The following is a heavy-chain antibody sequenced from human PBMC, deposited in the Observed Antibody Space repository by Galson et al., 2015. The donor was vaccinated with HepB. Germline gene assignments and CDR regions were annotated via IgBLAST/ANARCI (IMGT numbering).Heavy chain of an antibody. CDR1: GFSLASHW. CDR2: IDPGDSHM. CDR3: ARHGLGGFDY. J-gene: IGHJ4*02. Sequence: QSGAEVKKPGESLRISCKASGFSLASHWISWVRQMPGTGLAWVGRIDPGDSHMSLRPSFQGHVTISVDKSLSTVYLQWTSLKASDTAIYYCARHGLGGFDYWGQGTLITVSS. D-gene: IGHD3-16*01. V-gene: IGHV5-10-1*01.